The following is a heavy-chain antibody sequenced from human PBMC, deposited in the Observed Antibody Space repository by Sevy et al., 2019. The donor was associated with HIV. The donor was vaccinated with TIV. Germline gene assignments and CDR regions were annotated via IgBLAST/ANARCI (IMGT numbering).Heavy chain of an antibody. Sequence: GGSLRLSCAASGFTFSNFWMSWVRQAPGKGLEFVANIKQDGSENFYADSVKGRFTISRDNAKNSLFLQMNSLRVEETAVYYCARDHPSTAPFDYWGQGTLVTVSS. CDR2: IKQDGSEN. V-gene: IGHV3-7*03. CDR3: ARDHPSTAPFDY. J-gene: IGHJ4*02. CDR1: GFTFSNFW. D-gene: IGHD2-21*02.